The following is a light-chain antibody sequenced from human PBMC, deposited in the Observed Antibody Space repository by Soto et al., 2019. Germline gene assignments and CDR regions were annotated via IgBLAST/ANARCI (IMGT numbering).Light chain of an antibody. CDR3: QSYDSSLSAWV. V-gene: IGLV1-40*01. CDR1: SSNIGAGYD. J-gene: IGLJ3*02. CDR2: ANS. Sequence: QSVLTQPPTVSGAPGQRVTISCTGSSSNIGAGYDVHWYQQLPGTAPKLLIYANSNRPSGVPDRFFGSKSGTSASLAITGLQAEDEADYYCQSYDSSLSAWVFGGGTKVTVL.